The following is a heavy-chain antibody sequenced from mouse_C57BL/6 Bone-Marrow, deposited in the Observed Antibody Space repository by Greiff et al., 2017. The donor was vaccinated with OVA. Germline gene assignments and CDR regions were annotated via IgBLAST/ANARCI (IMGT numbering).Heavy chain of an antibody. CDR2: IYPGSGNT. CDR3: ARPDYSNPWFAY. Sequence: QVQLQQSGAELVRPGASVKLSCKASGYTFTDYYINWVKQRPGQGLEWIARIYPGSGNTYYNEKFKGKATLTAEKSSSTAYMQLSSLTSEDSAVYFCARPDYSNPWFAYWGQGTLVTVSA. D-gene: IGHD2-5*01. V-gene: IGHV1-76*01. CDR1: GYTFTDYY. J-gene: IGHJ3*01.